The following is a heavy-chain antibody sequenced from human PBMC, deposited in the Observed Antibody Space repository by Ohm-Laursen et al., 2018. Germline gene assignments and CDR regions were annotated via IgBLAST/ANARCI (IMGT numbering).Heavy chain of an antibody. Sequence: SVKVSCKASGGTFSSYAISWVRQAPGQGLEWMGMIIPILGIANYAQKFQGRVTITADKSTSTAYMELSSLRSEDTAVYYCARARGYYGSGNDYSGQGTLVTVSS. D-gene: IGHD3-10*01. J-gene: IGHJ4*02. V-gene: IGHV1-69*04. CDR2: IIPILGIA. CDR3: ARARGYYGSGNDY. CDR1: GGTFSSYA.